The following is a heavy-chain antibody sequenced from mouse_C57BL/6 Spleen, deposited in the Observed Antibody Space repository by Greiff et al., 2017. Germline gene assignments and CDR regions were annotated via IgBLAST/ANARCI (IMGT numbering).Heavy chain of an antibody. Sequence: EVKLVESGGGLVQPGGSMKLSCVASGFTFSNYWMNWVRQSPEKGLEWVAQIRLKSDNYATHYAESVKGRFTISRDDSKSSVYLQMNNLRAEDTGIYYCTGYDYGGRGWFAYWGQGTLVTVSA. CDR1: GFTFSNYW. CDR2: IRLKSDNYAT. V-gene: IGHV6-3*01. CDR3: TGYDYGGRGWFAY. D-gene: IGHD2-4*01. J-gene: IGHJ3*01.